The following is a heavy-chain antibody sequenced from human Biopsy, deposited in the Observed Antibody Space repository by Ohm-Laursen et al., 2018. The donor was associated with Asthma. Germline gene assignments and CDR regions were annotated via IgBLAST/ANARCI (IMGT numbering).Heavy chain of an antibody. Sequence: SSVKVSCKAPGGTFSNFATSWVRQAPGQGLEWLGGIMTVFGTTNYAQKIQGRVTITADESTSTAYMEVTSLRSEDTAIYYCARCQVGYSSGWSLLLKKIYYSGMDVWGQGTAVTVSS. CDR1: GGTFSNFA. J-gene: IGHJ6*02. CDR2: IMTVFGTT. V-gene: IGHV1-69*01. D-gene: IGHD6-19*01. CDR3: ARCQVGYSSGWSLLLKKIYYSGMDV.